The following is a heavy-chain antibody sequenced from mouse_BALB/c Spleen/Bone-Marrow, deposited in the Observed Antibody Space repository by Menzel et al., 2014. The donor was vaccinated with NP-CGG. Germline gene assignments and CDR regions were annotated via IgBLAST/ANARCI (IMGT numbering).Heavy chain of an antibody. CDR1: GYTFSSDY. CDR2: INPSNGGT. D-gene: IGHD2-12*01. CDR3: TRSRRAMDY. V-gene: IGHV1S81*02. Sequence: VQLQQSGAELVKPGASVKLSCKASGYTFSSDYMYWVKQRPGQGLEWIGEINPSNGGTNFNEKFKSKAALTVDKSFSTAYMQLSSLTSEDSAVYYCTRSRRAMDYWGQGTSVTVSS. J-gene: IGHJ4*01.